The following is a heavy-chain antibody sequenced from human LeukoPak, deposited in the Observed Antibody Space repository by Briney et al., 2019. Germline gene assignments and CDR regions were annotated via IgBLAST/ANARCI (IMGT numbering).Heavy chain of an antibody. CDR1: GFTFSSYS. V-gene: IGHV3-21*01. D-gene: IGHD4-17*01. J-gene: IGHJ4*02. CDR3: ARYTTVNIDY. Sequence: GGSLRLSCAASGFTFSSYSMNWVRQAPGRGLEWVSSISSSSSYIYYADSVKGRFTISSDNAKNSLYLQMNSLRAEDTAVYYCARYTTVNIDYWGQGTLVTVSS. CDR2: ISSSSSYI.